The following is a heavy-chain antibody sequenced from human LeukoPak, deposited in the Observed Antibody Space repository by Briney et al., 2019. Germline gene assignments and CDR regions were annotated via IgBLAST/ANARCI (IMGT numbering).Heavy chain of an antibody. CDR1: GLSFSTFA. Sequence: GGSLRLSCAASGLSFSTFAMSWVRQAPGKGLEWVSAISGSGGSTYYADSVKGRFTIPRDNSKNTLYLQMNSLRAEDTAVYYCAKEGWFGELFGYWGQGTLVTVSS. CDR3: AKEGWFGELFGY. J-gene: IGHJ4*02. CDR2: ISGSGGST. D-gene: IGHD3-10*01. V-gene: IGHV3-23*01.